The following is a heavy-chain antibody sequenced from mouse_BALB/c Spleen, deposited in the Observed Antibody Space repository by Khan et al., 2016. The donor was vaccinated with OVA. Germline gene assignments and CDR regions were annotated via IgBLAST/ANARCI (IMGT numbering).Heavy chain of an antibody. V-gene: IGHV3-2*02. Sequence: EVKLLELGPGLVKPSQSLSLTCTVTGYSITSDSAWNWIRQFPGNKLEGMGYIDYSGSTNYNPSLKSRISITRDTSKNQFFLQLNSVTTEDTATYYCARGLRYFDYWGQGTTLTVSS. J-gene: IGHJ2*01. D-gene: IGHD3-1*01. CDR1: GYSITSDSA. CDR2: IDYSGST. CDR3: ARGLRYFDY.